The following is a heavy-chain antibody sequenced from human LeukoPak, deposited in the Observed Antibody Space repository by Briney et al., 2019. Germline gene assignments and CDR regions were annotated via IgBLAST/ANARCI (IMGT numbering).Heavy chain of an antibody. V-gene: IGHV3-30-3*01. CDR1: GFTFSSYA. CDR2: ISYDGSNK. Sequence: GGSLRLSCAASGFTFSSYAMHRVRQAPGKGLEWVAVISYDGSNKYYADSVKGRFTISRDNSKNTLYLQMNSLRAEDTAVYYCARDLKVPAAMGTYYYGMDVWGQGTTVTVSS. J-gene: IGHJ6*02. CDR3: ARDLKVPAAMGTYYYGMDV. D-gene: IGHD2-2*01.